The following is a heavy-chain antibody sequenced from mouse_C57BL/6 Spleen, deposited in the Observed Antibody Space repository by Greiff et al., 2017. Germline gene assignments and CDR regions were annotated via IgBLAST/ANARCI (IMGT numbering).Heavy chain of an antibody. V-gene: IGHV3-6*01. CDR2: ISYDGSN. CDR3: AREDLLGAMDY. D-gene: IGHD1-1*01. CDR1: GYSITSGYY. Sequence: EVQLQESGPGLVKPSQSLSLTCSITGYSITSGYYWNWIRQFPGNKLEWMGYISYDGSNNYNPSLKNRISITRDTSKNQFFLKLNSVTTEDTATYYCAREDLLGAMDYWGQGTSVTVSS. J-gene: IGHJ4*01.